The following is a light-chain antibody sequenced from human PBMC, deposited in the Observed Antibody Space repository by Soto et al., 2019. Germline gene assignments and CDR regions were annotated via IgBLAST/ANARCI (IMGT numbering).Light chain of an antibody. Sequence: ERVMTQSPATLSVSPGERATLFCRASQSVSSYLAWYQQKPGQAPRLLIYDASTRATGISGSFSGSGSGTEFTLTISSLQSEDFAVYYCQYNRWPLTFGGGTKVDIK. CDR2: DAS. CDR3: QYNRWPLT. J-gene: IGKJ4*01. CDR1: QSVSSY. V-gene: IGKV3-15*01.